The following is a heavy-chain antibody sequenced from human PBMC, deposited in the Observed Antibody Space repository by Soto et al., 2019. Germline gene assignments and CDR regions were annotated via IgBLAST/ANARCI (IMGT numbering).Heavy chain of an antibody. CDR1: GYTFTSYD. CDR3: ARWCYSSSYYYGMDV. CDR2: MNPNSGNT. Sequence: ASVKVSCKASGYTFTSYDINWVRQATGQGLEWMGWMNPNSGNTGYAQKFQGRVTMTRNTSISTAYMELSSLRSEDTAVYYCARWCYSSSYYYGMDVWGQRTTVTVSS. J-gene: IGHJ6*02. D-gene: IGHD6-6*01. V-gene: IGHV1-8*01.